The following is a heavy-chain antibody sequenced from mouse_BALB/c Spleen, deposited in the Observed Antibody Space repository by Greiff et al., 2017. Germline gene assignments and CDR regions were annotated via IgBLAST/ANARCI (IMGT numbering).Heavy chain of an antibody. CDR1: GFTFSSYA. D-gene: IGHD1-1*01. Sequence: EVKLMESGGGLVKPGGSLKLSCAASGFTFSSYAMSWVRQTPEKRLEWVATISSGGSYTYYPDSVKGRFTISRDNAKNNLYLQMSSLRSEDTAMYYCARHYGSSYDYWGQGTTLTVSS. V-gene: IGHV5-9-3*01. CDR3: ARHYGSSYDY. J-gene: IGHJ2*01. CDR2: ISSGGSYT.